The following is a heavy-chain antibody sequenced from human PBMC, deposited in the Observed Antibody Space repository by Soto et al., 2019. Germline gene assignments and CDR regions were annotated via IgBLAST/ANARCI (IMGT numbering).Heavy chain of an antibody. CDR3: ARGLHDYGDYRSVWLLTGWYYMEV. CDR2: IYYSGST. J-gene: IGHJ6*03. Sequence: PSETLSLTCTVSGVSISSYYWSWSRQPPWTGLEWIGYIYYSGSTNYNPSLKSRVTISVDTSKNQFSLKLSSVTAADTAVYYCARGLHDYGDYRSVWLLTGWYYMEVWGKGTTVNVSS. CDR1: GVSISSYY. V-gene: IGHV4-59*01. D-gene: IGHD4-17*01.